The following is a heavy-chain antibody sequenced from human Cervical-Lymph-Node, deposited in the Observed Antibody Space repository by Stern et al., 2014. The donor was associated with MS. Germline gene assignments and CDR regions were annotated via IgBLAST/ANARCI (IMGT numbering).Heavy chain of an antibody. J-gene: IGHJ6*02. Sequence: QVTLKESGPTLVKPTETLTLTCTFSGFSLRTTGVGVNWIRQPPGKALEWLAMIYWDEDKGYSASLRSRLTITKDTSKNQVVLTMTNVDPADTGTYYCAHSWSGSYSVPYYGMDVGGQGTTGTVSS. CDR1: GFSLRTTGVG. V-gene: IGHV2-5*02. CDR3: AHSWSGSYSVPYYGMDV. D-gene: IGHD3-3*01. CDR2: IYWDEDK.